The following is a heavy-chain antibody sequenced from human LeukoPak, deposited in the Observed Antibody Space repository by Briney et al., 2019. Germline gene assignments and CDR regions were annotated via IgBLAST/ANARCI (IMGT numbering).Heavy chain of an antibody. CDR1: GGSISSSSYY. V-gene: IGHV4-39*07. Sequence: SETLSLTCTVSGGSISSSSYYWGWIRQPPGKGLEWIGSIYYSGSTYYNPSLKSRVTISVDTSKNQFSLKLSSVTAADTAVYYCARVLDLYGKAFDYWGQGTLVTVSS. CDR3: ARVLDLYGKAFDY. D-gene: IGHD3/OR15-3a*01. CDR2: IYYSGST. J-gene: IGHJ4*02.